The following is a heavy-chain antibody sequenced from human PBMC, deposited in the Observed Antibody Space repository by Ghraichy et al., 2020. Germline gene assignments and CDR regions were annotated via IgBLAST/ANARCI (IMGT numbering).Heavy chain of an antibody. J-gene: IGHJ5*02. V-gene: IGHV3-23*01. CDR3: AKDYCSGGSCLNNWFDP. D-gene: IGHD2-15*01. CDR1: GFTFSSYA. CDR2: ISGSGGST. Sequence: GESLNISCAASGFTFSSYAMSWVRQAPGKGLEWVSAISGSGGSTYYADSVKGRFTISRDNSKNTLYLQMNSLRAEDTAVYYCAKDYCSGGSCLNNWFDPWGQGTLVTVSS.